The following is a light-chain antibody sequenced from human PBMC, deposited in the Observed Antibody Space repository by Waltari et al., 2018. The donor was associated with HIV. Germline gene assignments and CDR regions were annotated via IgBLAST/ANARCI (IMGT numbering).Light chain of an antibody. Sequence: NFMLTTPHSVSESPGKTVTISCTRSSGSIASNYVQWYQQRPGSAPTTVIYEDNQRPSGVPDRFSGSIDSSSNSASLTISGLKTEDEADYYCQSYDSSTVVFGGGTKLTVL. V-gene: IGLV6-57*03. J-gene: IGLJ2*01. CDR2: EDN. CDR1: SGSIASNY. CDR3: QSYDSSTVV.